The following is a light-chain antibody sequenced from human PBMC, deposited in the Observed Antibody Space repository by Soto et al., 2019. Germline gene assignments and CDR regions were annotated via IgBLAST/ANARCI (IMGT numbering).Light chain of an antibody. CDR1: QSVSSSY. CDR2: AAS. J-gene: IGKJ1*01. Sequence: RTTLSCRASQSVSSSYLAWYQQKPGQAPRLLIYAASSRATGIPDRFSGSGSGTDFTLTISRLEPEDFAVYYCQQYGSSRWTFGQGTKVDIK. CDR3: QQYGSSRWT. V-gene: IGKV3-20*01.